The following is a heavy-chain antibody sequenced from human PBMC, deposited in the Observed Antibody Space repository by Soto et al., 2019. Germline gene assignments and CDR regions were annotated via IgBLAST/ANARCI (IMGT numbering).Heavy chain of an antibody. J-gene: IGHJ4*02. CDR3: ARDRHDILTGYSFDY. CDR2: LIPIFGTA. D-gene: IGHD3-9*01. Sequence: QVQLVQSGAEVKKPGSSVKVSCKASGGTFSSYAISWVRQAPGQGLEWMGGLIPIFGTANYAQKFQGRVTITADESTSTAYMELSSLRSEDTAIYYCARDRHDILTGYSFDYWCKGTLVTVSS. V-gene: IGHV1-69*01. CDR1: GGTFSSYA.